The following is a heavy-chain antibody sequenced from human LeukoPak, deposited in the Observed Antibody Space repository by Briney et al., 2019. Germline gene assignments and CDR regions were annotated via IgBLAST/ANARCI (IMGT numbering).Heavy chain of an antibody. CDR1: GGSISNYF. V-gene: IGHV4-4*07. Sequence: KTSETLSLTCTASGGSISNYFWSWIRQPAGKGLEWIGRIYSSGSTDYNPSLKSRVTMSVDTSKNQFSLKLTSVTAADTAVYYCARYSSSSKFDYWGQGTLVTVSS. D-gene: IGHD6-6*01. CDR3: ARYSSSSKFDY. CDR2: IYSSGST. J-gene: IGHJ4*02.